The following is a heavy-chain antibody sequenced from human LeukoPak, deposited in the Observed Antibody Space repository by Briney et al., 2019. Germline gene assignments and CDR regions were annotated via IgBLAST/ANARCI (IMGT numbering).Heavy chain of an antibody. J-gene: IGHJ4*02. Sequence: PGGSLRLSCEGSAFIFSGHWMNWVRQAPGKGLEWVSSISSSSSYIYYADSVKGRFTISRDNAKNSLYLQMNSLRAEDTAVYYCARQKYSSGWNDYWGQGTLVTVSS. CDR1: AFIFSGHW. D-gene: IGHD6-19*01. V-gene: IGHV3-21*01. CDR3: ARQKYSSGWNDY. CDR2: ISSSSSYI.